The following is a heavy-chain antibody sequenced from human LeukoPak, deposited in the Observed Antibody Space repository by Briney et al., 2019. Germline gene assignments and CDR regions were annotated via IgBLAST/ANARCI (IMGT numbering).Heavy chain of an antibody. V-gene: IGHV1-69*13. D-gene: IGHD5-24*01. Sequence: SVKVSCKASGGTFSSYAISWVRQAPGQGLEWKGGIIPIFGTANYAQKFQGRVTITADESTSTAYMELSSLRSEDTAVYYCARGRRDGYNPFDYWGQGTLVTVSS. CDR1: GGTFSSYA. CDR3: ARGRRDGYNPFDY. CDR2: IIPIFGTA. J-gene: IGHJ4*02.